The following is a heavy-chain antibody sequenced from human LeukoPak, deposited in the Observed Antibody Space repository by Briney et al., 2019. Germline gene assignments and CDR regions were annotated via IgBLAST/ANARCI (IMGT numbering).Heavy chain of an antibody. J-gene: IGHJ3*02. CDR3: ASATRAGTDAFDI. CDR1: GGTFSSYA. D-gene: IGHD1-1*01. CDR2: ISAYNGNT. V-gene: IGHV1-18*01. Sequence: ASVKVSCKASGGTFSSYAISWVRQAPGQGLEWMGWISAYNGNTNYAQKLQGRVTMTTDTSTSTAYMELRSLRSDDTAVYYCASATRAGTDAFDIWGQGTMVTVSS.